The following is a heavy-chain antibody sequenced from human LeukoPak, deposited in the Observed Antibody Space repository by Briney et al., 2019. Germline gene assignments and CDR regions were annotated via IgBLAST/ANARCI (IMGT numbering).Heavy chain of an antibody. CDR2: IYHSGST. CDR3: AINLGIVGATRFDY. V-gene: IGHV4-39*07. J-gene: IGHJ4*02. Sequence: PSETLSLTCTVSGGSISSGSYYWSWIRQPPGKGLEWIGSIYHSGSTYYNPSLKSRVTISVDTSKNQFSLKLSSVTAADTAVYYCAINLGIVGATRFDYWGQGTLVTVSS. D-gene: IGHD1-26*01. CDR1: GGSISSGSYY.